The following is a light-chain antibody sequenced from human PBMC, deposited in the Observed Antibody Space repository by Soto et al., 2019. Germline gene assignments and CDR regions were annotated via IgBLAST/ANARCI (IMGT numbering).Light chain of an antibody. V-gene: IGKV3-15*01. CDR1: QNIDRH. J-gene: IGKJ1*01. CDR2: GAS. Sequence: EIVLTQSPATLSVSPGERASLSCRASQNIDRHLHWYQQKPGQAPRLLIYGASARATGIPARFSGSGSGTEFTLTISSLQSEDFAVYYCQQYNDWPRTFGQGTKVDI. CDR3: QQYNDWPRT.